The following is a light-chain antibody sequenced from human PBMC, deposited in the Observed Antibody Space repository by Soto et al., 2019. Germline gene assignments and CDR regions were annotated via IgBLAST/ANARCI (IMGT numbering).Light chain of an antibody. CDR2: NAS. J-gene: IGKJ4*01. CDR3: QQYDLATG. CDR1: QSVSTN. V-gene: IGKV3-15*01. Sequence: EIVMTQSPDTLSVSPGERATLSCRASQSVSTNLAWYQQKPGQAPRLLIFNASSRATGTAARFSGSGSGTEFTLTISRLQSEDFAVYYCQQYDLATGFGGGTMVEIK.